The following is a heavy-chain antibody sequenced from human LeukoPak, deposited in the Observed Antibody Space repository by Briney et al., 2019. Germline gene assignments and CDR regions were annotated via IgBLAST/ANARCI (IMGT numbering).Heavy chain of an antibody. CDR3: ARDLSAYYDYVWGRACAL. CDR1: GYTFTNFY. J-gene: IGHJ4*02. D-gene: IGHD3-16*01. CDR2: INPNTGSS. Sequence: ASVKVSCKASGYTFTNFYLHWVRQAPGQGLEWMGIINPNTGSSTYAQKFQGRVTMTRDTSTSTVSMEVNSLRFEDTAVYFCARDLSAYYDYVWGRACALWGQGTLVTVSS. V-gene: IGHV1-46*01.